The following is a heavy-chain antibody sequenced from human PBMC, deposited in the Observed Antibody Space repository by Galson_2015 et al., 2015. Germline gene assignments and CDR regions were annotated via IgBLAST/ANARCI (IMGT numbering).Heavy chain of an antibody. D-gene: IGHD3-10*01. CDR1: GSTFTSYG. CDR3: ARVSGYYGSGSYYY. CDR2: ISAYNGNT. V-gene: IGHV1-18*04. Sequence: KVSCKASGSTFTSYGISWVRQAPGQGLEWMGWISAYNGNTNYAQKLQGRVTMTTDTSTSTAYMELRSLRSDDTAVYYCARVSGYYGSGSYYYWGQGTLVTVSS. J-gene: IGHJ4*02.